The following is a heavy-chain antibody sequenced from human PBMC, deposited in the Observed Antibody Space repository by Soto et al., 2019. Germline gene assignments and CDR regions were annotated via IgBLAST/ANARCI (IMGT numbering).Heavy chain of an antibody. D-gene: IGHD3-10*01. V-gene: IGHV1-3*01. J-gene: IGHJ6*02. CDR2: INAGNGNT. Sequence: ASVKVSCKASGYTFANFAIHWVRQAPGQRLEWMGWINAGNGNTKYSQNFQGRVTLPRDTAASTAYMDLSSLRSEDTAIYYCARGAYSSGNYYYYGMDVWGQGTTVTVS. CDR3: ARGAYSSGNYYYYGMDV. CDR1: GYTFANFA.